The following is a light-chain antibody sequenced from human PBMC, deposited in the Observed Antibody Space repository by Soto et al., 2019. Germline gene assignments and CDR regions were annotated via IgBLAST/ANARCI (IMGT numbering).Light chain of an antibody. CDR2: DVS. Sequence: QSALTQPASVSGSPGQSITISCTGTSSDVGGYNYVSWYQQHPGKAPKHMIYDVSNRPSGDSNRFSGSKSSNTAPLTISGLQGEDEADYYCSSYTSSSTPRVVFGGGTKLTVL. CDR1: SSDVGGYNY. V-gene: IGLV2-14*01. J-gene: IGLJ2*01. CDR3: SSYTSSSTPRVV.